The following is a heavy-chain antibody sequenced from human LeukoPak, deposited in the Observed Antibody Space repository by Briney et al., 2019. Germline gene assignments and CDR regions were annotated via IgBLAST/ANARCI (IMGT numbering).Heavy chain of an antibody. Sequence: PSETLSLTCTVSGGSISSYYWSWIRQPPGKGLEWIGYIYYSGSTNYNPSLKSRVTISVDTSKNQFSLKLSPVTAADTAVYYCAREHEVMGYFDYWGQGTLVTVSS. CDR3: AREHEVMGYFDY. V-gene: IGHV4-59*01. CDR1: GGSISSYY. CDR2: IYYSGST. J-gene: IGHJ4*02. D-gene: IGHD3-16*01.